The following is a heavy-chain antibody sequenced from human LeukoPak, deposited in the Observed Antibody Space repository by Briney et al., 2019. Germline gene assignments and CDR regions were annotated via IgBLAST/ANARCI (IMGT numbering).Heavy chain of an antibody. CDR1: GYTFTGYY. Sequence: SVKVSCKASGYTFTGYYMHWVRQAPGQGLEWMGRIIPILGIANYAQKFQGRVTITADKSTSTAYMELSSLRSEDTAVYYCARPKSLFNYYYGMDVWGQGTTVTVSS. CDR2: IIPILGIA. CDR3: ARPKSLFNYYYGMDV. J-gene: IGHJ6*02. V-gene: IGHV1-69*02.